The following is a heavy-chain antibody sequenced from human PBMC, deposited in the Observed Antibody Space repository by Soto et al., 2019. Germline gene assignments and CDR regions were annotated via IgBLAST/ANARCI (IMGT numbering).Heavy chain of an antibody. Sequence: SETLSLTCAVSGGSISSGGYSWSWIRQPPGKGLEWIGYIYHSGSTYYNPSLKSRVTISVDRSKNQFSLKLSSVTAADTAVYYCPREPLKYNWNDGAFGWFDPWGQGTLVTVSS. D-gene: IGHD1-20*01. CDR3: PREPLKYNWNDGAFGWFDP. V-gene: IGHV4-30-2*01. CDR1: GGSISSGGYS. J-gene: IGHJ5*02. CDR2: IYHSGST.